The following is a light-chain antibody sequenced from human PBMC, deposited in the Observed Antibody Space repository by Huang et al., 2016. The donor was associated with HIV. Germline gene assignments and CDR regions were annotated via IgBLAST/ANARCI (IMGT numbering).Light chain of an antibody. V-gene: IGKV1-NL1*01. J-gene: IGKJ1*01. CDR1: HGIIKS. CDR3: QQYQSVPWT. Sequence: DIQMTQSPSSLSASVGDRVTIICRASHGIIKSLAWYQQKPGKAPKLLLYATSKLESGVPSRFSGSGSGTHYTLTISTLQPEDLATYYCQQYQSVPWTFGQGTKVAI. CDR2: ATS.